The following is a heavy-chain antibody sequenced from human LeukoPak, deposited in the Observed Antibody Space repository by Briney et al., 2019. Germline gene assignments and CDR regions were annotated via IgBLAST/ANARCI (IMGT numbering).Heavy chain of an antibody. V-gene: IGHV3-48*01. Sequence: GGSLRLSCAASGFTFSSYSMNWVRQAPGKGLEWVSYISSSSSTIYYADSVKGRFTISRDNAKNSLSLQMNSLRAEDTAVYYCARDIFLSAGAFDIWGQGTMVSVSS. D-gene: IGHD3-3*01. CDR1: GFTFSSYS. CDR2: ISSSSSTI. CDR3: ARDIFLSAGAFDI. J-gene: IGHJ3*02.